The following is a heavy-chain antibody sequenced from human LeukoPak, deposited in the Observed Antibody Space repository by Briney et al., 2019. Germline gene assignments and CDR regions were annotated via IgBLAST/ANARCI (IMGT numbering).Heavy chain of an antibody. J-gene: IGHJ3*02. CDR1: AYSFTSYW. Sequence: GESLKSSCKGSAYSFTSYWIGWVRQMPGKGLQWMGIIYPGDSDTRYSPSFQGQVTISAGKSISTAYLQWSSLKASDTAMYYCARADIVGATNAFDIWGQGTMVTVSS. CDR3: ARADIVGATNAFDI. D-gene: IGHD1-26*01. V-gene: IGHV5-51*01. CDR2: IYPGDSDT.